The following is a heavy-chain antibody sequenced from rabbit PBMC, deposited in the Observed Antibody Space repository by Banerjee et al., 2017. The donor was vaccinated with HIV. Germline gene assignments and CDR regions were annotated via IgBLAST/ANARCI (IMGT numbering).Heavy chain of an antibody. J-gene: IGHJ4*01. V-gene: IGHV1S45*01. CDR1: GFSFSSSYW. Sequence: QEQLEESGGDLVKPEGSLTLTCTASGFSFSSSYWICWVRQAPGKGLEWIACIYAGSSGSTYYASWAKGRFTISKTSSTTVTLQMTSLTAADTATYFRARDIGNYYTYGYAGYAYPYYFNLWGPGTLVTVS. D-gene: IGHD6-1*01. CDR2: IYAGSSGST. CDR3: ARDIGNYYTYGYAGYAYPYYFNL.